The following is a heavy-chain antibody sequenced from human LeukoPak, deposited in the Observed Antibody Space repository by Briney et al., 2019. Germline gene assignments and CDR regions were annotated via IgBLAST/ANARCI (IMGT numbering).Heavy chain of an antibody. D-gene: IGHD6-6*01. CDR2: RSIYNGNT. J-gene: IGHJ4*02. CDR1: GGTFSSYA. CDR3: GRGGPFPSGSSSREYYLDY. Sequence: ASVKVSCKASGGTFSSYAISWLRQAPGQGLEWMGWRSIYNGNTNYKLQGRVTMTIDTSTSTAYMEVRSLRSDDTAVYYCGRGGPFPSGSSSREYYLDYWGQGTLVIVSS. V-gene: IGHV1-18*01.